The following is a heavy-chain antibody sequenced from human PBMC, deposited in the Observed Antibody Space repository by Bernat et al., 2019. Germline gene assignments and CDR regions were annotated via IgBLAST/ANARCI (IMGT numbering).Heavy chain of an antibody. CDR2: IKQDGSEK. V-gene: IGHV3-7*01. D-gene: IGHD6-19*01. CDR3: ARDLSGYSSGWYEYYFDY. CDR1: GFTFDDYW. Sequence: EVQLVESGGGLVQPGGSLRVSCAASGFTFDDYWMNWVRQAPGKGLEWVANIKQDGSEKYYVDSVKGRFTISRDNSKNTLYLQMNSLRAEDTAVYYCARDLSGYSSGWYEYYFDYWGQGTLVTVSS. J-gene: IGHJ4*02.